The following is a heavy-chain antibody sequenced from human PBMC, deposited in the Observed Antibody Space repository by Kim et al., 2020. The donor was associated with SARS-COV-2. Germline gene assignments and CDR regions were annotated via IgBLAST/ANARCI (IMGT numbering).Heavy chain of an antibody. CDR3: ARGVPGY. CDR2: SGST. Sequence: SGSTNYNPPLNGRVPISVDTSKNQFSLKLTSVTAAETAVYYLARGVPGYWGQGTLVTVSS. V-gene: IGHV4-34*01. J-gene: IGHJ4*02.